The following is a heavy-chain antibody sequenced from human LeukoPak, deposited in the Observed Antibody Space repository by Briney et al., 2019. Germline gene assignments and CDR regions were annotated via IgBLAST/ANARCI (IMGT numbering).Heavy chain of an antibody. D-gene: IGHD6-19*01. V-gene: IGHV1-24*01. CDR2: FDPEDGET. CDR3: ATEGARGAVAGHFDY. CDR1: GYTLTELS. J-gene: IGHJ4*02. Sequence: GASVNVSCKVSGYTLTELSMHWVRQAPGKGLEWMGGFDPEDGETIYAQKFQGRVTMTEDTSTDTAYMELSSLRSEDTAVYYCATEGARGAVAGHFDYWGQGTLVTVSS.